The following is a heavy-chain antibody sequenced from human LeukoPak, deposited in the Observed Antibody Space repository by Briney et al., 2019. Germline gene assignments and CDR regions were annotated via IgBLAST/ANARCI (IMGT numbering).Heavy chain of an antibody. D-gene: IGHD5-18*01. Sequence: GGSLRLSCAASGFTFSEYYINWIRQAPGKGLEWVSYISSSSSTIYYAYSVKGRFTISRDNAKNSLYLQMNSLRDEDTAVYYCATSERGYSYGDNWFDPWGQGTLVTVSS. CDR2: ISSSSSTI. CDR1: GFTFSEYY. V-gene: IGHV3-11*04. J-gene: IGHJ5*02. CDR3: ATSERGYSYGDNWFDP.